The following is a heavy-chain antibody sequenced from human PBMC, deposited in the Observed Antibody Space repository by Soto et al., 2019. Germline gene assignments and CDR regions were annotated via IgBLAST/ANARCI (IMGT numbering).Heavy chain of an antibody. D-gene: IGHD3-9*01. J-gene: IGHJ4*02. CDR2: ISYDGSNK. CDR1: GFTFSSYG. V-gene: IGHV3-30*18. CDR3: AKPGPARYYDILTGPLDY. Sequence: QVQLVESGGGVVQPGRSLRLSCAASGFTFSSYGMHWVRQAPGKGLEWVAVISYDGSNKYYADSVKGRFTISRDNSKNTLYLQMNSLRAEDTAVYYCAKPGPARYYDILTGPLDYWGQGTLVTVSS.